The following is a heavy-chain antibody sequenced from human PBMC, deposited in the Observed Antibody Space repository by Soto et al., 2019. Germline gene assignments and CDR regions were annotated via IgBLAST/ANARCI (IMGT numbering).Heavy chain of an antibody. Sequence: GESLKISCRVSGYIFTNYWIGWVRQMAGEGLEWMGSIYAGDSDTTYSPSFQGQVIISADKSITTAYLQWSSLKASDSAIYYCVRGGQDGSRHFDFWGQGTLVTVSS. CDR2: IYAGDSDT. V-gene: IGHV5-51*01. CDR1: GYIFTNYW. J-gene: IGHJ4*02. CDR3: VRGGQDGSRHFDF. D-gene: IGHD2-2*01.